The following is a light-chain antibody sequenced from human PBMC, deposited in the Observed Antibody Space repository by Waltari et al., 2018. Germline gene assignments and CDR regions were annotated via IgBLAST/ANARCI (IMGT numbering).Light chain of an antibody. CDR1: SSDVGGYDF. J-gene: IGLJ2*01. CDR3: SAYTTTSTPV. Sequence: QSALTQPASVSGSPGQSITISCTGSSSDVGGYDFVSWYQQHSDKALKLMISDVSSRPSGVSNRFSGSKSGNTASLTISGLQAEDEADYYCSAYTTTSTPVFGGGTKLTVL. CDR2: DVS. V-gene: IGLV2-14*03.